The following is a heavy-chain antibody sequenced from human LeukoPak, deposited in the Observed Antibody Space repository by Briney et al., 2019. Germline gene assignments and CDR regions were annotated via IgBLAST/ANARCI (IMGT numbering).Heavy chain of an antibody. CDR2: INHSGST. CDR3: ARGSRYSGSYLGY. D-gene: IGHD1-26*01. V-gene: IGHV4-34*01. Sequence: PSETLSLTCAVYGVSFSGYYWSWIRQPPGKGLEWIGEINHSGSTNYNPSLKSRVTISVDTSKNQFSLKLSSVTAADTAAYYCARGSRYSGSYLGYWGQGTLVTVSS. CDR1: GVSFSGYY. J-gene: IGHJ4*02.